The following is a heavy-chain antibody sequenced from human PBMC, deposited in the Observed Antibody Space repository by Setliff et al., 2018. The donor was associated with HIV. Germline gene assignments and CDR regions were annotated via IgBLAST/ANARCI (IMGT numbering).Heavy chain of an antibody. CDR2: ISYIGTT. V-gene: IGHV4-31*03. CDR3: ARVVLLEPLTPGGTFDI. Sequence: SETLSLTCTVSGVSVSRDGYYWSWIRQLPGKDLEWIAFISYIGTTFYNPSLKSRLTISRVPARNQFSLKLSSVTAADTAVYYCARVVLLEPLTPGGTFDIWGQGTTVTVSS. D-gene: IGHD3-16*01. CDR1: GVSVSRDGYY. J-gene: IGHJ3*02.